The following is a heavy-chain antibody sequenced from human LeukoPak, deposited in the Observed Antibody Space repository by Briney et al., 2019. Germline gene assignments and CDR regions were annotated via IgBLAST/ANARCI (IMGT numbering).Heavy chain of an antibody. CDR2: ISPNSGAT. J-gene: IGHJ4*02. CDR3: ARDYPHQRFDI. D-gene: IGHD2-2*01. Sequence: ASVKVSCTASGSLWIHWMRQAPGQGLEWVGYISPNSGATGLAQKFQGRVTVTRDTSTSTVYMELNGLTSDDTAMYFCARDYPHQRFDIWGQGTLVTVTS. CDR1: GSLW. V-gene: IGHV1-2*02.